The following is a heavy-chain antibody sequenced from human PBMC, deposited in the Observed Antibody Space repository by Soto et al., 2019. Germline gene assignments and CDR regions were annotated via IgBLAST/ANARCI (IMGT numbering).Heavy chain of an antibody. V-gene: IGHV3-30-3*01. J-gene: IGHJ6*02. CDR3: ARDGIVVLPAASARVDYYYGMDV. CDR2: ISYDGSNK. CDR1: GFTFSSYA. D-gene: IGHD2-2*01. Sequence: GGSLRLSCAASGFTFSSYAMHWVRQAPGKGLEWVAVISYDGSNKYYADSVKGRFTISRDNSKNTLYLQMNSLRAEDTAVYYCARDGIVVLPAASARVDYYYGMDVWGQGTTVTVSS.